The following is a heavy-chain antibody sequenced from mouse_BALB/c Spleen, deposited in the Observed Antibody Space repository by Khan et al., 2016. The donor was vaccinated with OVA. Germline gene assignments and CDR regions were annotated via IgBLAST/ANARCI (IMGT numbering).Heavy chain of an antibody. D-gene: IGHD1-1*01. CDR2: ISSGANYT. CDR1: GFTFSSYA. CDR3: ARDYYDSRGALDY. J-gene: IGHJ4*01. Sequence: EVELVESGGGLVKPGGSLKLSCAASGFTFSSYAMSWVRQTPEKRLEWVATISSGANYTYSPDSVKGRFTISRDNAKNTLYLQMSSLRSEDTAMYYCARDYYDSRGALDYWGQGTSVTVSS. V-gene: IGHV5-9-1*01.